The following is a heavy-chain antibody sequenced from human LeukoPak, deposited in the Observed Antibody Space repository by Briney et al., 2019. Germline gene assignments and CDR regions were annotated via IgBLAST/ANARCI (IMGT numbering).Heavy chain of an antibody. CDR1: GFTFSSYA. J-gene: IGHJ6*02. CDR3: ARDEIEYSSSRYYYYGMDV. V-gene: IGHV3-30-3*01. D-gene: IGHD6-6*01. Sequence: GRSLRLSCAASGFTFSSYAMHWVRQAPGKGLEWVAVISYDGSNKYYADSVKGRFTISRDNSKNTLYLQMNSLRAEDTAVYYCARDEIEYSSSRYYYYGMDVWGQGTTVTVSS. CDR2: ISYDGSNK.